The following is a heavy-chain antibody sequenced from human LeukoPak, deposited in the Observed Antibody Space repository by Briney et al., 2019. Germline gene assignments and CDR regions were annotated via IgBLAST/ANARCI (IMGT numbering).Heavy chain of an antibody. CDR1: GFTFSSYG. CDR2: ISGYGGST. Sequence: PGGSLRLSCAASGFTFSSYGMNWVRQAPGKGLEWVSLISGYGGSTYYADSVKGRFTISRDNSKNTLYLQTNSLRAEDTAVYYCAKDRRSGSYAVGYFDYWGQGTLVTVSS. V-gene: IGHV3-23*01. D-gene: IGHD1-26*01. J-gene: IGHJ4*02. CDR3: AKDRRSGSYAVGYFDY.